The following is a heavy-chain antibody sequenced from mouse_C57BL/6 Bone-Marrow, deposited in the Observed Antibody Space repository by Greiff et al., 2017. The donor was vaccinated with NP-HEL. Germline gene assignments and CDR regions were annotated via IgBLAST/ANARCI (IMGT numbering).Heavy chain of an antibody. CDR2: INPNNGGT. D-gene: IGHD4-1*01. V-gene: IGHV1-26*01. CDR3: ARLGRGYFDY. CDR1: GYTFTDYY. J-gene: IGHJ2*01. Sequence: VQLQQSGPELVKPGASVKISCKASGYTFTDYYMNWVKQSHGKSLEWIGDINPNNGGTSYNQKCKGKATLTVDKSSSTAYMELRSLTAEDSAVYYCARLGRGYFDYWGQGTTLTVSS.